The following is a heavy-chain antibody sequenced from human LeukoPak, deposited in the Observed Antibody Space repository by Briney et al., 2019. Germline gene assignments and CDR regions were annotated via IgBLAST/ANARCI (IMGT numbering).Heavy chain of an antibody. J-gene: IGHJ4*02. CDR1: GGSISSGSYY. V-gene: IGHV4-61*02. D-gene: IGHD3-3*01. Sequence: PSETLSLTCTVSGGSISSGSYYWSWIRQPAGKGLEWIGRIYSSGSTNYNPSLKSRVTISLDTSKNQFSLKLSSVTAADTAVYYCARVGRITIFGVVRTWFDYWGQGILVTVSS. CDR3: ARVGRITIFGVVRTWFDY. CDR2: IYSSGST.